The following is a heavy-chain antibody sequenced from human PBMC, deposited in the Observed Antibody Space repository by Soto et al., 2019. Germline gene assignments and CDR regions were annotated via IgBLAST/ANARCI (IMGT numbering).Heavy chain of an antibody. CDR2: IYYSGST. CDR1: GGSISSTSYY. J-gene: IGHJ5*02. CDR3: ARDRYCSGGSCYEMVFDP. V-gene: IGHV4-39*02. Sequence: SETLSLTCTVSGGSISSTSYYWGRIRQPPGKGLEWIGTIYYSGSTYYNPSLKSRVTISVDTSKNQFSLKLSSVTAADTAVYYCARDRYCSGGSCYEMVFDPWGQGTLVTVSS. D-gene: IGHD2-15*01.